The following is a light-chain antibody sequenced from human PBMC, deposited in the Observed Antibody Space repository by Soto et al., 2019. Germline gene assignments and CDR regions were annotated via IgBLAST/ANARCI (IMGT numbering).Light chain of an antibody. J-gene: IGLJ2*01. V-gene: IGLV2-8*01. Sequence: QSALTQPPSASGSPGQSVAISCTGTSSAFVTYNYVSWYQQYPGKAPKLLIYEVTKRPSGVPDRFSGSKSGNTASLTVSGLQTEDEADYYCSFHEGSDRLLFGGGTKLTVL. CDR1: SSAFVTYNY. CDR3: SFHEGSDRLL. CDR2: EVT.